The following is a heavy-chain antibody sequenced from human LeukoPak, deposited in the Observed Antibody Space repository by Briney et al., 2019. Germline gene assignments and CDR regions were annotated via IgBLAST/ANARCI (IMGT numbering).Heavy chain of an antibody. CDR3: TRVTAVAGDDY. V-gene: IGHV3-49*03. CDR2: IRSKAYGGTT. Sequence: PGGSLRLSCTASGFTFGDYAMSWFRQAPGKGLEWVGFIRSKAYGGTTEYASSVEGRFTISRDDSKSIAYLQMNSLKTEDTAVYYCTRVTAVAGDDYWGQGTLVTVSS. J-gene: IGHJ4*02. D-gene: IGHD6-19*01. CDR1: GFTFGDYA.